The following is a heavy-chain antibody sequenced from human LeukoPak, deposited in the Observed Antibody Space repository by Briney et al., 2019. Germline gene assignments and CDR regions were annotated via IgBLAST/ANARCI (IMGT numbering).Heavy chain of an antibody. V-gene: IGHV4-38-2*01. CDR2: IYHSGST. J-gene: IGHJ6*03. CDR3: ARLRYYYYYYMDV. D-gene: IGHD4-17*01. CDR1: GYSISNGYY. Sequence: ASETLSLTCAVSGYSISNGYYWGWIRQPPGKGVEWIGSIYHSGSTYYNPSLKSRVTISVDTSKNQFSLKLSSVTAADTAVYYCARLRYYYYYYMDVWGKGTTVTVSS.